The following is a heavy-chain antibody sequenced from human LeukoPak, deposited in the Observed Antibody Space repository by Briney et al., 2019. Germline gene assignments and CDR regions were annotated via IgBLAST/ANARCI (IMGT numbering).Heavy chain of an antibody. V-gene: IGHV1-8*02. J-gene: IGHJ4*02. CDR1: GYTFTSYG. CDR2: MNPNSGNT. CDR3: ARRRGHCSDGSCYGIDY. D-gene: IGHD2-15*01. Sequence: ASVKVSCKASGYTFTSYGISWVRQAPGQGLEWMGWMNPNSGNTGYAQKFQGRVTMTRNTSISTAYMELSSLRSEDTAVYYCARRRGHCSDGSCYGIDYWGQGVLVAVSS.